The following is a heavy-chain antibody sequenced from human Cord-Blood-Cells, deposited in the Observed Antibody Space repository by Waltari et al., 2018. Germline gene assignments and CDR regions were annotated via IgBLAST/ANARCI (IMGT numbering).Heavy chain of an antibody. J-gene: IGHJ4*02. CDR2: IYYSGRN. V-gene: IGHV4-39*01. Sequence: QLQLQESGPGLVKPSETLSLTCTVSGGCISSSSYYWGWIRQPPGKGLEWIGSIYYSGRNYYHLSLKSRVTISVDTSKNLFSLKLCSVTAADTAVYYCARHEWGEILYLSGRGVVTHFDYWGQGTLVTVSS. D-gene: IGHD3-3*01. CDR1: GGCISSSSYY. CDR3: ARHEWGEILYLSGRGVVTHFDY.